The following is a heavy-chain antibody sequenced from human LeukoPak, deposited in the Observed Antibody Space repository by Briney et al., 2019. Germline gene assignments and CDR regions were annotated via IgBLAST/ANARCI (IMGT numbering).Heavy chain of an antibody. V-gene: IGHV4-34*01. CDR2: INHSGST. J-gene: IGHJ4*02. Sequence: PSETLSLTCAVYGGSFSGYYWNWIRQAPEKGLEWIGEINHSGSTNYNPSLKSRVTMSVDTSRNQFSLRLSSVTAADTAVYCCARSYDYLWGSHRYTPTFDSWGQGTLVTVSS. CDR1: GGSFSGYY. CDR3: ARSYDYLWGSHRYTPTFDS. D-gene: IGHD3-16*02.